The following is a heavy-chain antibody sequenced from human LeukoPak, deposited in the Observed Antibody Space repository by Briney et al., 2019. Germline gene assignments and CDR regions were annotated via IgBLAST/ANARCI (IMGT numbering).Heavy chain of an antibody. Sequence: GRSLRLSCAASGFTFSSYGMHWVRQAPGKGLEWVAVIWYDGSNKYYADSVKGRFTISRDNSKNTLYLQMNSLRAEDTAVYYCARVPYHYDSGWFDPWGQGTLVTVSS. J-gene: IGHJ5*02. D-gene: IGHD3-22*01. CDR3: ARVPYHYDSGWFDP. V-gene: IGHV3-33*01. CDR1: GFTFSSYG. CDR2: IWYDGSNK.